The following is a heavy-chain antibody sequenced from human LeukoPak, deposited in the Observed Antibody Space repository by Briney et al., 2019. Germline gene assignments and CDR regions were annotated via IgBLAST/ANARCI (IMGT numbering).Heavy chain of an antibody. CDR3: ARQSRAVYCSSTSCRGWGFFDY. CDR2: INHSGST. J-gene: IGHJ4*02. V-gene: IGHV4-34*01. Sequence: SETLSLTCAIYSESFSGYFWSWIRQPPGKGLEWIGEINHSGSTNYNPSLKSRVTISVDTSKNQFSLKLSSVTAADTAVYYCARQSRAVYCSSTSCRGWGFFDYWGQGTLVTVSS. CDR1: SESFSGYF. D-gene: IGHD2-2*01.